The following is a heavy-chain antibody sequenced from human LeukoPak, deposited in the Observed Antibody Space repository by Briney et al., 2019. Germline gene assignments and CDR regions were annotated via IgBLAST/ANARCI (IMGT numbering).Heavy chain of an antibody. CDR1: GFTFSSYA. J-gene: IGHJ4*02. Sequence: GGSLRLSCAASGFTFSSYAMHWVRQAPGKGLEWVAVISYDGSNKYYADSVKGRFTISRDNSKNTLYLQMNSPRAEDTAVYYCARDPASYDFWSGYYPGFDYWGQGTLVTVSS. V-gene: IGHV3-30-3*01. D-gene: IGHD3-3*01. CDR3: ARDPASYDFWSGYYPGFDY. CDR2: ISYDGSNK.